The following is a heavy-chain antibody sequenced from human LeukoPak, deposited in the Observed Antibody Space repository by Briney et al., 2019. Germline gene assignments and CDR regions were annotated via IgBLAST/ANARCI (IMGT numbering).Heavy chain of an antibody. CDR2: ISGSGGST. V-gene: IGHV3-23*01. CDR1: GFTFSSYA. CDR3: AKRLKWSYSYGYYFDY. J-gene: IGHJ4*02. D-gene: IGHD5-18*01. Sequence: GGSLRLSCAASGFTFSSYAMSWVRQAPGKGLEWVSAISGSGGSTYYADSVKGRFTISRDNSKNTLYLQMNSLRAEDTAVYYCAKRLKWSYSYGYYFDYWGRGTLVTVSS.